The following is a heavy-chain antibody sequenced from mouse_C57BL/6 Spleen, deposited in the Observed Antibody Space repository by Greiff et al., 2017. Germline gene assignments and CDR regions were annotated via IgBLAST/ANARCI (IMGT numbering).Heavy chain of an antibody. CDR1: GFTFSSYA. V-gene: IGHV5-4*01. CDR2: ISDGGSYT. CDR3: ARDDGPYYFDY. J-gene: IGHJ2*01. D-gene: IGHD2-3*01. Sequence: EVQLQESGGGLVKPGGSLKLSCAASGFTFSSYAMSWVRQTPEKRLEWVATISDGGSYTYYPDNVKGRFTISRDNAKNNLYLQMSHLKSEDTAMYYCARDDGPYYFDYWGQGTTLTVSS.